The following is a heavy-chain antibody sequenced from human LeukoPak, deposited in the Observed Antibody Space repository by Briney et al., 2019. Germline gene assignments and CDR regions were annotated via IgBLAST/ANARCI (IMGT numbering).Heavy chain of an antibody. CDR3: ATLVVVAAPADY. D-gene: IGHD2-15*01. CDR2: MTNIGGST. CDR1: GFTLSSYG. J-gene: IGHJ4*02. V-gene: IGHV3-23*01. Sequence: GGSLRLSCAASGFTLSSYGLSWVRQAPGKGLEWVSSMTNIGGSTYYADSVKGRFTMSRDISKNTLYLQMNSLRAEDTAVYYCATLVVVAAPADYWGQGTLVTVSS.